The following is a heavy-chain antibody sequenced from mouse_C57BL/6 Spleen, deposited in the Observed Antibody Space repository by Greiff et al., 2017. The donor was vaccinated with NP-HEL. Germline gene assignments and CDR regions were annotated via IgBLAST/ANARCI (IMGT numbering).Heavy chain of an antibody. CDR1: GYTFTSYW. V-gene: IGHV1-69*01. CDR3: ARGDYCDY. Sequence: QVQLQQPGAELVMPGASVKLSCKASGYTFTSYWMHWVKQRPGQGLEWIGEIDPSDSYTNSNQKFKGKSTLTVDKSSSTAYMQLSSLTSEDSAVYYCARGDYCDYWGQGPTLTVSS. CDR2: IDPSDSYT. J-gene: IGHJ2*01.